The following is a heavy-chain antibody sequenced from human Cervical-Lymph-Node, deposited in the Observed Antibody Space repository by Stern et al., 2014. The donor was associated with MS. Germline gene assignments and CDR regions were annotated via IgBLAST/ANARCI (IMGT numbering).Heavy chain of an antibody. CDR3: ARVDGITISAYYYYGMDV. CDR2: ISAYNGHT. Sequence: QVQLVQSGAEVKKPGASVKVSCKASGYTFTSYGISWVRQAPGQGLEWMGWISAYNGHTNYAQKLQGRVTLTTDTTTRTAYMELRSLRSDDTAVYYCARVDGITISAYYYYGMDVWGQGTTVTVSS. J-gene: IGHJ6*02. V-gene: IGHV1-18*04. CDR1: GYTFTSYG. D-gene: IGHD3-9*01.